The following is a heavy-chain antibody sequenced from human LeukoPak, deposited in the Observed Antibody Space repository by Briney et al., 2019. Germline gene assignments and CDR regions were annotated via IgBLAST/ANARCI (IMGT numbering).Heavy chain of an antibody. Sequence: NPSQTLSLTCTVSGGSISSGDYYWSWIRQPPGKGLEWIGYIYYSGSTYYNPSLKSRVTISVDTSKNQFSLKLSSVTAADTAVYYCAREAKEWWLPTPYYYYYMDVWGKGTTVTVSS. CDR2: IYYSGST. CDR1: GGSISSGDYY. V-gene: IGHV4-30-4*08. J-gene: IGHJ6*03. D-gene: IGHD2-15*01. CDR3: AREAKEWWLPTPYYYYYMDV.